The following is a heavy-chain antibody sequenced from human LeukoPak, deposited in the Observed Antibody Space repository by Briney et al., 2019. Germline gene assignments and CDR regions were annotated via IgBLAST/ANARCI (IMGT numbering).Heavy chain of an antibody. CDR2: ISGGSSTI. CDR1: EFTLSSYS. V-gene: IGHV3-48*01. CDR3: ARVGSNQWLDY. Sequence: GGSLRLSCAASEFTLSSYSMNWVRQAPGKGLEWVSYISGGSSTIYNADSVKGRFTISRDNAKNLLYLLMDTLRAEDTAVYYCARVGSNQWLDYWGQGTLVTVSS. J-gene: IGHJ4*02. D-gene: IGHD6-19*01.